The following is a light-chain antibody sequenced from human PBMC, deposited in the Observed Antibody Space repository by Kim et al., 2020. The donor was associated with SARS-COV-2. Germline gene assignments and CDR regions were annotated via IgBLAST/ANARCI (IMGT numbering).Light chain of an antibody. Sequence: VSPGQTARITCSGESLPKQYAYWYQQKPGQAPVLVIYKDSERPSGIPERFSGSSSGTTVTLTISGVQAEDEADYYCQSADSSGSRVFGGGTQLTVL. CDR1: SLPKQY. CDR2: KDS. CDR3: QSADSSGSRV. V-gene: IGLV3-25*03. J-gene: IGLJ3*02.